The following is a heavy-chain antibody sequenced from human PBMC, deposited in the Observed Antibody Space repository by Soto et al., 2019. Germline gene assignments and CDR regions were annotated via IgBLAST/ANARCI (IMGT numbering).Heavy chain of an antibody. V-gene: IGHV1-18*01. CDR3: ARDKAALDWFAP. Sequence: ASVKVSCTASGYTFTSYGISWVRQAPGQGLEWMGWISAYNGNTNYAQKLQGRVTMTTDTSTSTAYMELRSLRSDDTAVYYCARDKAALDWFAPWGQGTLVTVSS. J-gene: IGHJ5*02. D-gene: IGHD6-6*01. CDR1: GYTFTSYG. CDR2: ISAYNGNT.